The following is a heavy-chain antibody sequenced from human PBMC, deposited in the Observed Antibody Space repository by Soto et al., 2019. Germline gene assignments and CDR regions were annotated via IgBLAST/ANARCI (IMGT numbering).Heavy chain of an antibody. Sequence: PSETLSLTCTVSGGSISSSSYSWGWIRQHPRKGLEWIGSIYYSGSTYYNPSLKSRVTISAATSKNQFSLKLSSVTAADTAVYYCARDGGTDYYSGMDIWGQETSLAVSS. CDR3: ARDGGTDYYSGMDI. D-gene: IGHD1-26*01. CDR1: GGSISSSSYS. V-gene: IGHV4-39*02. J-gene: IGHJ6*02. CDR2: IYYSGST.